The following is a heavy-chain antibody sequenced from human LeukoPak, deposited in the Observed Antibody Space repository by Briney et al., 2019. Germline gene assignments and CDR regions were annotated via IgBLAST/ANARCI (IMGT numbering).Heavy chain of an antibody. CDR1: GGPISSNSYY. CDR3: ARHGYCSSTSCPGDAFDI. Sequence: PSETLSLTCTVSGGPISSNSYYWGWIRQPPGKGLEWIGSIYYSGSTYYNPSLKSRVTISVDTSKNQFSLKLSSVTAADTAVYYCARHGYCSSTSCPGDAFDIWGQGTMVTVSS. CDR2: IYYSGST. D-gene: IGHD2-2*03. V-gene: IGHV4-39*01. J-gene: IGHJ3*02.